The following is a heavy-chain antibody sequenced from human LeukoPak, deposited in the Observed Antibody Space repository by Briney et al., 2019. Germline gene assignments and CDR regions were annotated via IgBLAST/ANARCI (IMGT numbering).Heavy chain of an antibody. CDR1: GGSISSYY. D-gene: IGHD3-22*01. Sequence: SETLSLTCTVSGGSISSYYWSWIRQPPGKGLEWIGYIYYSGSTNYNPSLKSRVTISVDTSKNQFSLKLSSVTAADTAVYYCARHSSSGYLFDYWGQGTLDTVSS. V-gene: IGHV4-59*08. J-gene: IGHJ4*02. CDR2: IYYSGST. CDR3: ARHSSSGYLFDY.